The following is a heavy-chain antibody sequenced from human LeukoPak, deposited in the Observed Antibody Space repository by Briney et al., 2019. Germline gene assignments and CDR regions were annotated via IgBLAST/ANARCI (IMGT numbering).Heavy chain of an antibody. CDR2: IYPGDSDT. CDR1: GYNFTKYW. D-gene: IGHD3-10*01. CDR3: ARHGNYYGSGSYSVPFDS. V-gene: IGHV5-51*01. Sequence: GDSLKISCKGSGYNFTKYWIGWVRQMPGKGLEWMGSIYPGDSDTRYSPSFQGQVTISADKSISTAYLQWSSLKASDTAIYYCARHGNYYGSGSYSVPFDSWGQGTLVTVSS. J-gene: IGHJ4*02.